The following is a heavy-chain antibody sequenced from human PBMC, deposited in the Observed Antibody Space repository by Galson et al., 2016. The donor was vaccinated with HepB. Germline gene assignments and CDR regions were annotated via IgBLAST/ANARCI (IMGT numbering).Heavy chain of an antibody. Sequence: SVKVSCKASGGTFSTIAVSWVRQAPGQGLEWMGGIIPVFGAPKYAQKLQGRVTITADESTSTAYMELSSLRFDDTAVYYCARGSSMDYLYFDFCGQGNLVTVSS. J-gene: IGHJ4*02. CDR2: IIPVFGAP. D-gene: IGHD6-13*01. V-gene: IGHV1-69*13. CDR1: GGTFSTIA. CDR3: ARGSSMDYLYFDF.